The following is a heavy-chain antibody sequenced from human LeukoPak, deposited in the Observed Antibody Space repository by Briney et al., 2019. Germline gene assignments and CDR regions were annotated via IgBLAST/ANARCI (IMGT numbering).Heavy chain of an antibody. CDR3: AREISGSYVAFDI. CDR2: ISSSSSYI. D-gene: IGHD1-26*01. J-gene: IGHJ3*02. Sequence: GGSLRLSCAASGFTFSSYSMNWVRQAPGKGLEWVSSISSSSSYIYYADSVKGRFTISRDNAKNSLYLQMNSLRAEDTAVYYCAREISGSYVAFDIWGQGTMVTVSS. CDR1: GFTFSSYS. V-gene: IGHV3-21*01.